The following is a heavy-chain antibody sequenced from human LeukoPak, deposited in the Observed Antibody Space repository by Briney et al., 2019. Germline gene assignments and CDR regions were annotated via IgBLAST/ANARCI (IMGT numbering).Heavy chain of an antibody. CDR3: ASLNWSGYLDY. CDR1: GGSISSYY. CDR2: IYTSGST. Sequence: KTSETLSLTCTVSGGSISSYYWSWIRRPAGKGLEWIGRIYTSGSTNYNPSLKSRVTMSVDTSKKQFSLKLSSVTAADTAVYYCASLNWSGYLDYWGQGTLVTVSS. J-gene: IGHJ4*02. V-gene: IGHV4-4*07. D-gene: IGHD3-3*01.